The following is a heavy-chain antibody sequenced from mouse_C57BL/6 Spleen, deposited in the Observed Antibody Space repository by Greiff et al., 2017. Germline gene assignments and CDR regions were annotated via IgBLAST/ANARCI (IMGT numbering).Heavy chain of an antibody. CDR2: IDPSDSYT. D-gene: IGHD2-4*01. CDR3: AIFYDYVHDY. CDR1: GYTFTSYW. Sequence: VQLQQPGAELVMPGASVKLSCKASGYTFTSYWMHWVKQRPGQGLEWIGEIDPSDSYTNYNQKFKGKSTLIVDKSSSTDYMQLSSLKSEDSAVYSCAIFYDYVHDYWGQGTTLTVSS. V-gene: IGHV1-69*01. J-gene: IGHJ2*01.